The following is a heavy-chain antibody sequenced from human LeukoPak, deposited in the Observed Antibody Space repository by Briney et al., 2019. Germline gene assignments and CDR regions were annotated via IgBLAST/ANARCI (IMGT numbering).Heavy chain of an antibody. Sequence: GGSLRLSCVASGFTFSSYSMNWVRQAPGEGLEWVSYISSLSGTIYYADSVKGRFTISRDNAKNSLYLQMNSLRAEDTAVYYCAELGITMIGGVWGKGTTVTITS. V-gene: IGHV3-48*01. J-gene: IGHJ6*04. CDR2: ISSLSGTI. D-gene: IGHD3-10*02. CDR1: GFTFSSYS. CDR3: AELGITMIGGV.